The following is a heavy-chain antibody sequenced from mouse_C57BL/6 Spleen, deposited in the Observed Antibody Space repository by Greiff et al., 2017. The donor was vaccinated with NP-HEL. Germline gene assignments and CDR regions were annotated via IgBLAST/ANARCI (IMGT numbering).Heavy chain of an antibody. Sequence: EVKLVESGGGLVQPGGSLSLSCAASGFTFTDYYMSWVRQPPGKALEWLGFIRNKANGYTTEYSASVKGRFTISRDNSQSLLYLQMNALGAEDSATYYCARSPELGLFAYWGQGTLVTVSA. CDR2: IRNKANGYTT. D-gene: IGHD4-1*01. CDR1: GFTFTDYY. V-gene: IGHV7-3*01. J-gene: IGHJ3*01. CDR3: ARSPELGLFAY.